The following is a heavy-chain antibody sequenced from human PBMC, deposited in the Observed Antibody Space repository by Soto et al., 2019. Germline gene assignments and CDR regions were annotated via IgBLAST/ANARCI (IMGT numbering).Heavy chain of an antibody. CDR1: GFTFSIYA. V-gene: IGHV3-23*01. Sequence: GGSLRLSCAASGFTFSIYAMSWVRQAPGKGLEWVSAISGSGGSTYYADSVKGRFTISRDNSKNTLYLQMNSLRAEDTAVYYCAKGEDSSTHYYYYMDVWGKGTTVTVSS. CDR3: AKGEDSSTHYYYYMDV. J-gene: IGHJ6*03. D-gene: IGHD2-2*01. CDR2: ISGSGGST.